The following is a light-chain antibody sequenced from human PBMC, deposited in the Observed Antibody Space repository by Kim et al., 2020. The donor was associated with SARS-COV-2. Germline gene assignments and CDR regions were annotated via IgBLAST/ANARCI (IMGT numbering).Light chain of an antibody. V-gene: IGLV3-1*01. J-gene: IGLJ3*02. CDR2: QDS. CDR3: QAWDSTWV. Sequence: VSVSPGQTDSITCAGDKLGDKYVCWYQQKPGQSPVLVIYQDSKRPSGIPERFSGSNSGNTATLTISGTQAMDEADYYCQAWDSTWVFGGGTQLTVL. CDR1: KLGDKY.